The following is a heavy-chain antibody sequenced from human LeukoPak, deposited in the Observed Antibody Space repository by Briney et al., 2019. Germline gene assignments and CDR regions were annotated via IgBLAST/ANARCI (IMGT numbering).Heavy chain of an antibody. CDR3: ARVWRSTTYSSGWYYFDY. V-gene: IGHV1-2*02. J-gene: IGHJ4*02. CDR1: GYTFTGYY. Sequence: ASVKVSCKASGYTFTGYYMHWVRQAPGQGLEWMGWISPNSGGTNYAQKFQDRVTMTRDTSISTAYMELSRLRSDDTAVYYCARVWRSTTYSSGWYYFDYWAREPWSPSPQ. CDR2: ISPNSGGT. D-gene: IGHD6-19*01.